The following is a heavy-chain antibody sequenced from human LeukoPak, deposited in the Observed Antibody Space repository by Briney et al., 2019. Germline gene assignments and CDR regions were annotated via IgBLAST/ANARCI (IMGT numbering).Heavy chain of an antibody. V-gene: IGHV4-30-4*01. CDR3: ASQKGYSYGFDY. Sequence: SETLSLTCTVSGGSISSGDYYWSWIRQPPGKGLEWIGYIYYSGSTYYNPSLKSRVTISVDTSKNQFSLKLSSVTAADTAVYYCASQKGYSYGFDYWGQGTLVTVSS. CDR1: GGSISSGDYY. CDR2: IYYSGST. D-gene: IGHD5-18*01. J-gene: IGHJ4*02.